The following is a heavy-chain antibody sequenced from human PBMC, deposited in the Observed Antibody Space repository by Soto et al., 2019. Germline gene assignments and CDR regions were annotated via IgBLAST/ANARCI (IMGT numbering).Heavy chain of an antibody. CDR2: ISYDGSNK. V-gene: IGHV3-30*18. Sequence: VQLVESGGGVVQPGRSLRLSCAASGFTFSSYGMHWVRQAPGKGLEWVAVISYDGSNKYYADSVKGRFTISRDNSKNTLYLQMNSLRAEDTAVYDCAKDKRAVVVTAPFDYWGQGTLVTVSS. CDR3: AKDKRAVVVTAPFDY. D-gene: IGHD2-21*02. J-gene: IGHJ4*02. CDR1: GFTFSSYG.